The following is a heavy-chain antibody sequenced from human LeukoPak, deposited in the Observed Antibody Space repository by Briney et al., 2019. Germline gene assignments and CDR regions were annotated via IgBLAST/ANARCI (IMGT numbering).Heavy chain of an antibody. CDR1: GDSISSGSYA. Sequence: PSETLSLTCTVSGDSISSGSYAWSWIRQPAGKGLEWIGRIYSSGSTNYNPSLKTRVTMSIDTSENQFSLKLSSVTAADTAVYYCARDPFYCSGGSCYTTWGQGTLVTVSS. J-gene: IGHJ4*02. CDR3: ARDPFYCSGGSCYTT. V-gene: IGHV4-61*02. D-gene: IGHD2-15*01. CDR2: IYSSGST.